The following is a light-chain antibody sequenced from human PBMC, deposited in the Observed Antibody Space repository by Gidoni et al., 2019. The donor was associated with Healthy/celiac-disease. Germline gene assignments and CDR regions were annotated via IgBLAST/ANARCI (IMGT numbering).Light chain of an antibody. J-gene: IGLJ2*01. V-gene: IGLV2-14*01. CDR2: DVS. CDR3: SSYTSSSTLGVV. CDR1: SSDVGGYNY. Sequence: QSALTQPASVSGSPGQSITISCTGTSSDVGGYNYVSWYQQHPGKAPKLMIYDVSNRPSGVSNRFSGSKSGNTASLTISGLQAEDEAEYYCSSYTSSSTLGVVFGGGTKLTVL.